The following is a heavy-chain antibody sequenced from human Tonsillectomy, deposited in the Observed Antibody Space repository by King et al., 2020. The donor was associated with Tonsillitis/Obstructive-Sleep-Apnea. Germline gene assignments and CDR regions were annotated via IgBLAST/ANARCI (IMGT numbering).Heavy chain of an antibody. Sequence: QLVQSGAEVKKPGASVKVSCKASDYTFTSYGISWVRQAPGQGLEWMGWISAYNGNTNYAQKLQGRVTMTTDTSTSTAYMELRSLRSDDTAVYYCAINPGTEVNSYYYYGMDVWGQGTTVTVSS. CDR3: AINPGTEVNSYYYYGMDV. D-gene: IGHD1-1*01. V-gene: IGHV1-18*01. CDR2: ISAYNGNT. CDR1: DYTFTSYG. J-gene: IGHJ6*02.